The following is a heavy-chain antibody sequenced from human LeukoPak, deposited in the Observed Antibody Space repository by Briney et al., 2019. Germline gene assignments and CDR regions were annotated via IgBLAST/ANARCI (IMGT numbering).Heavy chain of an antibody. CDR2: IIPILGIA. Sequence: SVKVSCKASGGTFSSYAISWVRQAPGQGLEWMGRIIPILGIANYAQKFQGRVTITADKSTSTAYMELSSLRSEDTAVYYCAREWEPVYFDYWSQGTLVTVSS. D-gene: IGHD1-26*01. J-gene: IGHJ4*02. CDR3: AREWEPVYFDY. V-gene: IGHV1-69*04. CDR1: GGTFSSYA.